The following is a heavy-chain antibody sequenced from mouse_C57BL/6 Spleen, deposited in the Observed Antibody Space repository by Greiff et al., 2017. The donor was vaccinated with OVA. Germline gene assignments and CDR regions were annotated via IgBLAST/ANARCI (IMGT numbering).Heavy chain of an antibody. Sequence: QVQLQQPGTELVKPGASVKLSCKASGYTFTSYWMHWVKQRPVQGLEWIGNINPSNGGTNYNEKFKSKATLTVDKSSSTAYMQLSSLTSEDSAVYYCARSNGNRRGFAYWGQGTLVTVSA. V-gene: IGHV1-53*01. J-gene: IGHJ3*01. CDR1: GYTFTSYW. CDR2: INPSNGGT. CDR3: ARSNGNRRGFAY. D-gene: IGHD2-1*01.